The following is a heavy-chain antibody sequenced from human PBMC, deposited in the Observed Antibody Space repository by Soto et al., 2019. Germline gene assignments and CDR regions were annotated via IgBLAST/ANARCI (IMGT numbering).Heavy chain of an antibody. D-gene: IGHD4-4*01. V-gene: IGHV5-10-1*01. Sequence: PGESLKISCNGSGYSFTSYWISWVRQMPGKGLEWMGRIDPSDSYTNYSPSSQGHVTISADKSISTAYLQWSSLKASDTAMYYCARQEPTVTIVRERYGMDVWGQGTTVTVSS. J-gene: IGHJ6*02. CDR1: GYSFTSYW. CDR3: ARQEPTVTIVRERYGMDV. CDR2: IDPSDSYT.